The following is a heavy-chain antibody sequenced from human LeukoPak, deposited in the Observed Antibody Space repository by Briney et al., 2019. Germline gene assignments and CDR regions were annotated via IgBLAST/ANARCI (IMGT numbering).Heavy chain of an antibody. CDR1: GGYINTYY. J-gene: IGHJ3*02. V-gene: IGHV4-59*01. Sequence: SETLSLTCTVPGGYINTYYWSWIRQTPGKGLERIGYIYYCRTTKYNPSLNSRVTISVDTSKNRFSLKLRSVTAADPAVDYCASVGYTSMIEDACDIWGQGTRVTVSS. D-gene: IGHD3-16*01. CDR3: ASVGYTSMIEDACDI. CDR2: IYYCRTT.